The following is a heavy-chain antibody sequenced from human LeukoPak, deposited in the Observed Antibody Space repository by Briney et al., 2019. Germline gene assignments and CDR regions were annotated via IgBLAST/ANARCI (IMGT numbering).Heavy chain of an antibody. CDR1: GFTVSSNY. D-gene: IGHD1-26*01. V-gene: IGHV3-66*01. Sequence: GGSLRLSCAASGFTVSSNYISWVRQAPGKGLEWVSVIYSGGRTYYADSVKGRFTISRDNSKNTLYLQMNSLRAEDTAVYFCATESGTYSGTCFDYWGQGTLVTVSS. CDR2: IYSGGRT. J-gene: IGHJ4*02. CDR3: ATESGTYSGTCFDY.